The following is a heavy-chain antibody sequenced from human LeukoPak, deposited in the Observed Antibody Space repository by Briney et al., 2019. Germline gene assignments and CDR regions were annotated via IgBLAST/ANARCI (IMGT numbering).Heavy chain of an antibody. D-gene: IGHD3-22*01. J-gene: IGHJ3*02. CDR2: FDPEDGET. CDR3: ARGGPKYYYDSSGSAFDI. Sequence: ASVKVSCKVSGYTLTELSMHWVRQAPGKGLEWMGGFDPEDGETIYAQKFQGRVTMTEDTSTDTAYMELSSLRSDDTAVYYCARGGPKYYYDSSGSAFDIWGQGTMVTVSS. V-gene: IGHV1-24*01. CDR1: GYTLTELS.